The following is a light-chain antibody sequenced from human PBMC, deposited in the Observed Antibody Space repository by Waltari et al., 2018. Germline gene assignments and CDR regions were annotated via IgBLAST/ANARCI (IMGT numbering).Light chain of an antibody. CDR2: GNS. CDR3: QSYDSSLGGSV. V-gene: IGLV1-40*01. J-gene: IGLJ2*01. Sequence: QSVLTQPPSVSGAPGQRVTISCTGGSSNIGAGYDVNWYQQLPGKAPKLLIHGNSNRPSGVPDRISGSKSGTSASLAITGLQAEDEADYYCQSYDSSLGGSVFGGGTKLTVL. CDR1: SSNIGAGYD.